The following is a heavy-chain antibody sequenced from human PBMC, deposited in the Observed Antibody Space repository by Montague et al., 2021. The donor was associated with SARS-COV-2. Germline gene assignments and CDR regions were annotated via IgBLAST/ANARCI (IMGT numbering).Heavy chain of an antibody. J-gene: IGHJ3*02. V-gene: IGHV4-38-2*02. CDR1: GSSVSGDYY. CDR3: ARYSPLGFESPDTFDI. CDR2: SSHKGIT. Sequence: SETLSLTCTVSGSSVSGDYYWAWIRQRPGKGLEWIGSSSHKGITDYNPSLRSRVTLSVDTSKNQISLKLTSVAAADTAVYYCARYSPLGFESPDTFDIWGRGTMVTVSS. D-gene: IGHD3-9*01.